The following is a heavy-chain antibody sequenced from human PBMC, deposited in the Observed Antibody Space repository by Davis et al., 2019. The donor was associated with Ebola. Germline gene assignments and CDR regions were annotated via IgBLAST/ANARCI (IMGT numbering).Heavy chain of an antibody. Sequence: PSDPLSLTCTVPGGSISSYYWSWIRQPAGKGLEWLGRIYTSGSTNYNPPLKSRVTMSVDTSKNQFSLKLSSVTAADTAVYYCARHGDDLEGYFDYWGQGTLVTVSS. CDR3: ARHGDDLEGYFDY. CDR1: GGSISSYY. CDR2: IYTSGST. V-gene: IGHV4-4*07. J-gene: IGHJ4*02. D-gene: IGHD4-17*01.